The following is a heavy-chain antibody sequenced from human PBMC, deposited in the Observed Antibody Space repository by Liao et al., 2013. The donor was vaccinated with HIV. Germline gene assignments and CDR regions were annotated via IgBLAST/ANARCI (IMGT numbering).Heavy chain of an antibody. CDR2: MNHSGRT. J-gene: IGHJ2*01. CDR3: ARGGEVVPGTIYGWYFDL. V-gene: IGHV4-34*01. Sequence: QVQLQQWGAGLLKPSETLSLTCAVSGGPFSGYYWSWIRQSPGKGLEWVGEMNHSGRTNSNPSLKSRVSISVDTSKNQFSLRLSSVTAADTALYYCARGGEVVPGTIYGWYFDLWGRGTLVTVSS. CDR1: GGPFSGYY. D-gene: IGHD4/OR15-4a*01.